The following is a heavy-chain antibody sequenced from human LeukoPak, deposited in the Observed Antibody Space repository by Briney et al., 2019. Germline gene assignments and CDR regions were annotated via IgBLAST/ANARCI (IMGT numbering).Heavy chain of an antibody. CDR1: TDSITSNW. CDR3: AKEIVGAPTPGAY. Sequence: SETLSLTCAVSTDSITSNWWSWVRQPPGKGLEWIGEVHKSGSTNYYPSLQSRVTISIDKSKNQIALELSSVTAADTAVYYCAKEIVGAPTPGAYWGQGILVTVSS. V-gene: IGHV4-4*02. CDR2: VHKSGST. D-gene: IGHD1-26*01. J-gene: IGHJ4*02.